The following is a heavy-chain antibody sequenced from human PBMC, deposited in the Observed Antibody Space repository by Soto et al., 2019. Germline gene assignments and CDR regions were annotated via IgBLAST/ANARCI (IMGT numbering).Heavy chain of an antibody. CDR3: AKLDSLGGFLGGGGN. J-gene: IGHJ3*01. D-gene: IGHD3-3*01. Sequence: EVQLVESGGGLVQPGRSLRLSCAASGFTFDDYAMHWVRQAPGKGLEWVSGISWNSGSIGYADSVKGRFTISRDNAKNFLYLQMNSLRAEETALYYCAKLDSLGGFLGGGGNWGQGTMVTVSS. CDR1: GFTFDDYA. CDR2: ISWNSGSI. V-gene: IGHV3-9*01.